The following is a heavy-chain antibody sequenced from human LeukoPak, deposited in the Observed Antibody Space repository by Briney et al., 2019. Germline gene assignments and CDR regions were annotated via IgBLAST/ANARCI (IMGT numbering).Heavy chain of an antibody. CDR1: GFTFSNYG. J-gene: IGHJ6*02. Sequence: GGSLRLSCAGSGFTFSNYGMTWVRQAPGKGLEWVANMNQDGSAKGYVDSVKGRFTISRDNARNSLYLQMSSLRPEDTAVYYCATYTHWVAGDVWGQGTTVTVSS. CDR3: ATYTHWVAGDV. CDR2: MNQDGSAK. V-gene: IGHV3-7*01. D-gene: IGHD3-16*01.